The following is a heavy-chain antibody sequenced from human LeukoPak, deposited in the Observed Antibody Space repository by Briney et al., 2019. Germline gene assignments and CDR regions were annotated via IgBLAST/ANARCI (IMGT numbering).Heavy chain of an antibody. D-gene: IGHD3-10*01. CDR1: GGSISSYY. V-gene: IGHV4-59*08. J-gene: IGHJ6*02. CDR3: ASHPLRGGYYYGMDV. CDR2: IYYRGST. Sequence: PSETLPLTCTVSGGSISSYYWSWLGQPPGKGREGSGYIYYRGSTNYNPSLKSRVTISVDTSKNQFSLKLSSVTAADTAVYYCASHPLRGGYYYGMDVWGQGTTVTVSS.